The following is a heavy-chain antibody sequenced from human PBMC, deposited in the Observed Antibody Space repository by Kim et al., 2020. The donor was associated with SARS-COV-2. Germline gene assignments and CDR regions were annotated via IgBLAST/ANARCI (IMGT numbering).Heavy chain of an antibody. V-gene: IGHV1-8*01. CDR3: ARGPTYYDYVWGSYRPYYFDY. J-gene: IGHJ4*02. CDR2: MNPNSGNT. Sequence: ASVKVSCKASGYTFTSYDINWVRQATGQGLEWMGWMNPNSGNTGYAQKFQGRVTMTRNTSISTAYMELSSLRSEDTAVYYCARGPTYYDYVWGSYRPYYFDYWGQGTLVTVSS. CDR1: GYTFTSYD. D-gene: IGHD3-16*02.